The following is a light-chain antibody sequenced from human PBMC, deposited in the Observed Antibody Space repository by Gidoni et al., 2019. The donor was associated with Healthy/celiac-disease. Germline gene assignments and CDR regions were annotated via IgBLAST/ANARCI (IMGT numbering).Light chain of an antibody. CDR1: SIDVGDYNF. J-gene: IGLJ2*01. CDR3: SSDAGSNSLDV. V-gene: IGLV2-8*01. CDR2: EVS. Sequence: QSALTQPPSASGSPGQSVTISCTGTSIDVGDYNFVSWYQQHPGKAPKLMIYEVSKRPSGVPDRFSGSKSGTTASLTVSGLQAEDEADYYCSSDAGSNSLDVFGGGTKLTVL.